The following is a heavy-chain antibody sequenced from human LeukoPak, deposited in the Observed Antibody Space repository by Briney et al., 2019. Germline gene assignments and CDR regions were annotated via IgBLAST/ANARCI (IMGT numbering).Heavy chain of an antibody. Sequence: GGSLRLSCAASGFTFSSYAMSWVRQAPGKGLEWVSAISGSGGSTYYAGSVKGRFTISRDNSKNTMYLQMSSLRAEDTAAYYCGKVSYDSIGYYEYFDYWGQGTLATVSS. CDR3: GKVSYDSIGYYEYFDY. CDR2: ISGSGGST. CDR1: GFTFSSYA. V-gene: IGHV3-23*01. J-gene: IGHJ4*02. D-gene: IGHD3-22*01.